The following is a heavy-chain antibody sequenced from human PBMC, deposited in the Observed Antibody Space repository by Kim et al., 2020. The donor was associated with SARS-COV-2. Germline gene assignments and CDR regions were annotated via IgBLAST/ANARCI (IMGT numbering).Heavy chain of an antibody. J-gene: IGHJ4*02. Sequence: GGSLRLSCAASGFTFSSYAMHWVRQAPGKGLEWVAVISYDGSNKYYADSVKGRFTISRDNSKNTLYLQMNSLRAEDTAVYYCARDKWRGRRIDYWGQGTLVTVSS. CDR3: ARDKWRGRRIDY. CDR2: ISYDGSNK. CDR1: GFTFSSYA. D-gene: IGHD5-12*01. V-gene: IGHV3-30-3*01.